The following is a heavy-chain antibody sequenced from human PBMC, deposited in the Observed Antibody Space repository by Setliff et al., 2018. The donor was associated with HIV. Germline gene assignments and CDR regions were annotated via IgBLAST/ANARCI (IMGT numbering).Heavy chain of an antibody. CDR3: ARGGRSTVTQWAWFDP. CDR2: FRHSGNT. J-gene: IGHJ5*02. D-gene: IGHD4-17*01. Sequence: KPSETLSLTCAVYGGSFSGYFWSWIRQSPGKGLEWIGEFRHSGNTNINPSLKSRVTISGDTTKNQISLKLTSVTAADTAVYYCARGGRSTVTQWAWFDPWGQGTLVTVS. CDR1: GGSFSGYF. V-gene: IGHV4-34*01.